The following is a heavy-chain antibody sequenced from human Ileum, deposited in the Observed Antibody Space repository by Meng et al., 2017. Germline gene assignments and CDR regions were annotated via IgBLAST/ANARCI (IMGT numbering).Heavy chain of an antibody. CDR1: GFTFSGSW. J-gene: IGHJ3*02. D-gene: IGHD3-22*01. CDR2: ISYDGRKT. Sequence: ISCAASGFTFSGSWMNWVRQAPGKGLEWVVVISYDGRKTYYADSVKGRFTISRDNSKNTLYLQMNSLRAEDTAVYFCARGHHYDSSGYYYDASDIWGQGTMVTVSS. V-gene: IGHV3-30*03. CDR3: ARGHHYDSSGYYYDASDI.